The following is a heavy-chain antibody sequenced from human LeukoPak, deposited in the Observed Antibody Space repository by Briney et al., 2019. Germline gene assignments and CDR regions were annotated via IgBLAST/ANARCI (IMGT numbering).Heavy chain of an antibody. Sequence: WMGWMNPNSGNTGYAQKFQGRVTITRNTSISTAYMELSSLRSEDTAVYYCARGDSILDYWGQGTLVTVSS. CDR3: ARGDSILDY. CDR2: MNPNSGNT. V-gene: IGHV1-8*03. D-gene: IGHD3-3*02. J-gene: IGHJ4*02.